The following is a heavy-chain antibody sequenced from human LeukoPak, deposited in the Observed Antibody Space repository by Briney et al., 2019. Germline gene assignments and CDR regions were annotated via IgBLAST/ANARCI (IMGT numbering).Heavy chain of an antibody. CDR1: GFTFSSYW. J-gene: IGHJ4*02. V-gene: IGHV3-7*01. CDR3: ASYDSSGYYYDY. Sequence: GGSLRLSCAASGFTFSSYWMSWVRQAPGKGLEWVPNIKQDGSEKYYVDSVKGRFTISRDNAKNSLYLQMNSLRAEDTAVYYCASYDSSGYYYDYWGQGTLVTVSS. D-gene: IGHD3-22*01. CDR2: IKQDGSEK.